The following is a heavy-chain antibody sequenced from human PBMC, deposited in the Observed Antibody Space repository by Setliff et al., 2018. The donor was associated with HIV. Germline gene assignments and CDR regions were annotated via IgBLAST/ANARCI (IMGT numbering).Heavy chain of an antibody. CDR2: INPGGGST. V-gene: IGHV1-46*01. CDR3: ARGWGGQDSYYYGMDV. CDR1: GYTFTSYY. J-gene: IGHJ6*02. Sequence: ASVKVSCKASGYTFTSYYMHWVRQAPGQGLEWMGVINPGGGSTAYAQKFQGRVTMTRDTSTSTVYMELSSLRSQDTAMYYCARGWGGQDSYYYGMDVWGQGTTVTVSS. D-gene: IGHD3-16*01.